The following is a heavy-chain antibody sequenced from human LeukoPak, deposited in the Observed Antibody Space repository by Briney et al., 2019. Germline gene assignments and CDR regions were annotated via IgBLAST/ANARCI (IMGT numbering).Heavy chain of an antibody. CDR3: ARGPYNWKYRWFDP. CDR2: IDPDSGGR. Sequence: ASVKVSFKASKYTFTGYYVHWVRQAPGQGLEWMGWIDPDSGGRNYAQKFQGRITMTRDTYISTAYMGLSRLRSDDTAVYYCARGPYNWKYRWFDPWGQGTLVTVSS. D-gene: IGHD1-20*01. V-gene: IGHV1-2*02. CDR1: KYTFTGYY. J-gene: IGHJ5*02.